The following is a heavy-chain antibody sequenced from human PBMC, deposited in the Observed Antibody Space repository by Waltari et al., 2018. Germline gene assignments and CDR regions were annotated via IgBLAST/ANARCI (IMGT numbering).Heavy chain of an antibody. CDR3: ARDLREYSSSWCDY. CDR1: GFTFSSYD. CDR2: IAYDGSNN. Sequence: QVQLVESGGGGVQPGRSLRLSCAASGFTFSSYDMHWVRKAPGKGLEGVAVIAYDGSNNYYADSVKGRFTISRDNSKNALYLQMNSRRAEDTAVYYCARDLREYSSSWCDYWGQGTLVTVSS. D-gene: IGHD6-13*01. V-gene: IGHV3-30-3*01. J-gene: IGHJ4*02.